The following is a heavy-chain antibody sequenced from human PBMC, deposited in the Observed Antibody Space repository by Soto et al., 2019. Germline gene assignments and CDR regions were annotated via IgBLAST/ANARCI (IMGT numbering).Heavy chain of an antibody. CDR3: ARELRYFEGFDP. J-gene: IGHJ5*02. CDR1: GGSISSGDYY. CDR2: IYYSGST. Sequence: LSLTCTVSGGSISSGDYYWSWIRQPPGKGLEWIGYIYYSGSTYYNPSLKSRVTISVDTSKNQFSLKLSSVTAADTAVYYCARELRYFEGFDPWGQGTLVTVS. D-gene: IGHD3-9*01. V-gene: IGHV4-30-4*01.